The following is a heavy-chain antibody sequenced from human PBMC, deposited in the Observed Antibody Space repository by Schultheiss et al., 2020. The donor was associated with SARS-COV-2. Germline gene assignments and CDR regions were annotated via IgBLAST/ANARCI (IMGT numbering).Heavy chain of an antibody. CDR2: INHSGST. Sequence: SETLSLTCAVYGGSFSGYYWSLIRQPPGKGLEWFGEINHSGSTNYNPSLKSRVTISVDTSKNQFSLKLSSVTAADTAVYYCARDKMTTVTGPYYYGMDVWGKGTTVTVSS. D-gene: IGHD4-17*01. CDR3: ARDKMTTVTGPYYYGMDV. J-gene: IGHJ6*04. V-gene: IGHV4-34*01. CDR1: GGSFSGYY.